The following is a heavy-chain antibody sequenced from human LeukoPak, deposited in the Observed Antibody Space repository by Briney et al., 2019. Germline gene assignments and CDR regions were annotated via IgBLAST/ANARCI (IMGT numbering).Heavy chain of an antibody. CDR3: ARWDEYSYGQPQGGSLDY. CDR2: INPSGGST. D-gene: IGHD5-18*01. V-gene: IGHV1-46*01. Sequence: ASVKVSCTASGYTFTSYYMHWVRQAPGQGLEWMGIINPSGGSTTYAQKFQGRVTMTRETSTSTVYMELSSLRSEGTAVYYCARWDEYSYGQPQGGSLDYWGQGTLVTVSS. J-gene: IGHJ4*02. CDR1: GYTFTSYY.